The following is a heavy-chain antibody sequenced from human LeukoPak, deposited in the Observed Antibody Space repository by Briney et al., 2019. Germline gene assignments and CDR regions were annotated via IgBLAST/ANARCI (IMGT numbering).Heavy chain of an antibody. CDR2: IVVGSSNT. CDR1: GFTFTSSA. V-gene: IGHV1-58*02. D-gene: IGHD6-13*01. CDR3: ASSGPYIAAAGATGFDP. J-gene: IGHJ5*02. Sequence: SVKVSCKASGFTFTSSAMQWVRQARGQRLEWIGWIVVGSSNTNYAQKFQGRVTMTRDTSTSTVYMELSSLRSEDTAVYYCASSGPYIAAAGATGFDPWGQGTLVTVSS.